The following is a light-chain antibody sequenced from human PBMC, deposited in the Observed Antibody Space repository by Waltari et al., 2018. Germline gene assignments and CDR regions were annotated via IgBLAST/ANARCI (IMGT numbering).Light chain of an antibody. CDR3: QHYLRLPVT. CDR1: KRVTRA. CDR2: GAS. Sequence: EIVLTQSPGTLSLSPGESATLSCRPSKRVTRALAWYQQKPGQAPRLLIYGASNRATGIPDRFSCSGSGTDFSLTISSLEPEDFAVYYCQHYLRLPVTFGQGTKVEVK. V-gene: IGKV3-20*01. J-gene: IGKJ1*01.